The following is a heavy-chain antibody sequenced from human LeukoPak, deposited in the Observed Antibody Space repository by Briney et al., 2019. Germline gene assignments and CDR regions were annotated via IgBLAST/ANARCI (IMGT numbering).Heavy chain of an antibody. CDR3: AKGLKVVAGSGPVDYYYYMDV. CDR1: GFTFSSSA. V-gene: IGHV3-23*01. CDR2: ISGSGSGGST. D-gene: IGHD6-19*01. Sequence: GGSLRLSCAASGFTFSSSAMSWVRQAPGKGLEWVSNISGSGSGGSTYYADSVKGRFTISRDNSKNTLYLQMNSLRAEDTAVYYCAKGLKVVAGSGPVDYYYYMDVWGKGTTVTISS. J-gene: IGHJ6*03.